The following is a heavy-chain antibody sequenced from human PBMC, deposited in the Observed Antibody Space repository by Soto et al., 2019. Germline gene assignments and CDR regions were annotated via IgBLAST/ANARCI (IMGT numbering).Heavy chain of an antibody. V-gene: IGHV1-69*02. CDR2: ISPMLGIL. CDR3: TMGCWSGEVFAM. D-gene: IGHD2-21*01. J-gene: IGHJ3*02. Sequence: QVQLVQSGAEVKKPGSSVKVSCKASGCTFSTYSMSWVRQAPGQGLEWMGRISPMLGILNYAQRFQDRVTITADKSTATTLMALGSLRSVYTAVYYWTMGCWSGEVFAMWGQWTMFTV. CDR1: GCTFSTYS.